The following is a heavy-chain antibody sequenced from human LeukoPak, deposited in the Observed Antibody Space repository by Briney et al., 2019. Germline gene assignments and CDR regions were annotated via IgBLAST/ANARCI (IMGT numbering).Heavy chain of an antibody. Sequence: GGSLRLSCAASGFTFSSYWMHWVRQAPGKGLVWVSHINGDGSSTSYADPVKGRFAISRDNAKNTLYLQMNSLRAEDTAVYYCARDRNTFDYWGQGTLVTVSS. D-gene: IGHD4-11*01. CDR3: ARDRNTFDY. CDR2: INGDGSST. CDR1: GFTFSSYW. J-gene: IGHJ4*02. V-gene: IGHV3-74*01.